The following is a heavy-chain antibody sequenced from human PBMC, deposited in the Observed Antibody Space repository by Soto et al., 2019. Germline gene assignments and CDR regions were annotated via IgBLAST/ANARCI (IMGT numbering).Heavy chain of an antibody. V-gene: IGHV3-23*01. D-gene: IGHD2-8*01. CDR2: ISGSGGST. CDR1: GFTFSSYA. Sequence: GGSLRLSCAASGFTFSSYAMSWVRQAPGKGLEWVSAISGSGGSTYYADSVKGRFTISRDNSKNTLYLQMNSLRAEDTAVYYCAKRDYCTNGVCYGVFDYWGQGTRVTVSS. J-gene: IGHJ4*02. CDR3: AKRDYCTNGVCYGVFDY.